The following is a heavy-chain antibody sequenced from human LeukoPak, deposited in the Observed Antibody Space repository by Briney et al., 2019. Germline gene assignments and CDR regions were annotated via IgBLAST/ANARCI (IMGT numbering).Heavy chain of an antibody. J-gene: IGHJ5*02. Sequence: PSETLSLTCAVYGGSFSGYYWSWIRQPPGKGLEWIGEINHSGSTNYNPSLKSRVTISVDTSKNQFSLKLSSVTAADTAVYYCARGGFVLMVYAIRYWFDPWGQGTLVTVSS. V-gene: IGHV4-34*01. D-gene: IGHD2-8*01. CDR2: INHSGST. CDR1: GGSFSGYY. CDR3: ARGGFVLMVYAIRYWFDP.